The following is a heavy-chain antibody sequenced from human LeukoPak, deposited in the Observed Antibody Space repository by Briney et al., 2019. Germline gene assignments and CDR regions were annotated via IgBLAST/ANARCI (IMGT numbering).Heavy chain of an antibody. CDR3: AKDYCSGGSCYSVSY. CDR2: ISGSGGST. Sequence: GGSLRLSCAASGFTFSSYAMSWVRQAPGKGLEWVSAISGSGGSTYYADSVKGRFTISRDNSKNTLYLQMNSLRAEDTAVYYCAKDYCSGGSCYSVSYWGQGTLVTVPS. J-gene: IGHJ4*02. CDR1: GFTFSSYA. V-gene: IGHV3-23*01. D-gene: IGHD2-15*01.